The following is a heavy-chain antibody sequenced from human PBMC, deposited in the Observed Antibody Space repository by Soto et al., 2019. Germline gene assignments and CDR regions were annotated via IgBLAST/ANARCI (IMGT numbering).Heavy chain of an antibody. Sequence: QVQLQESGPGLVKPSGTLSLTCTVSGGSMSSSNWWNWVRQSPGKGLEWIGEAHHSGRTNYNPSLKSRVTISVDQSTNHFSLKLSSVTAADTAVCYCARSEATGLDYWGQGTLVNVSS. CDR3: ARSEATGLDY. CDR1: GGSMSSSNW. V-gene: IGHV4-4*02. J-gene: IGHJ4*02. CDR2: AHHSGRT. D-gene: IGHD1-26*01.